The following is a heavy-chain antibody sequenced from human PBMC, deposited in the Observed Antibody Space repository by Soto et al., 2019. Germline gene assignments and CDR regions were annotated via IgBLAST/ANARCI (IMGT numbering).Heavy chain of an antibody. CDR3: ARQVYMVVTPFDY. CDR1: ASTFSSYA. V-gene: IGHV3-48*02. CDR2: ISKRGDPM. Sequence: GGSLTLSCAASASTFSSYAMNWVRQTPGNALEWVSHISKRGDPMYYADSVKGRFTISRDNAESSLHLQMNGLTDEGTAVYYCARQVYMVVTPFDYWGQGAMVTVYS. J-gene: IGHJ4*02. D-gene: IGHD2-21*02.